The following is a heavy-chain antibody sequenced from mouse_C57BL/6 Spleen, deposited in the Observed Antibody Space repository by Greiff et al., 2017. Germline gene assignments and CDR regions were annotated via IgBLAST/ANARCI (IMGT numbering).Heavy chain of an antibody. V-gene: IGHV1-19*01. CDR3: AREGDSSGTGFAY. J-gene: IGHJ3*01. CDR2: INPYNGGT. D-gene: IGHD3-2*02. CDR1: GYTFTDYY. Sequence: EVQLQESGPVLVKPGASVKMSCTASGYTFTDYYMNWVQQSHGKSLEWIGVINPYNGGTSYNQKFKGKATLTVDKSSSTAYMELNSLTSEDSAVYYCAREGDSSGTGFAYWGQGTLVTVSA.